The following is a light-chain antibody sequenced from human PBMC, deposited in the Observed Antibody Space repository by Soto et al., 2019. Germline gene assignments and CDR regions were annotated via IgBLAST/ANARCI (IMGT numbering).Light chain of an antibody. CDR3: QQRSNWIT. Sequence: EIVLTQSPATLSLFPGERATLSCRASQSVGGSLAWYQQKPGQAPRLLLYDTSSRATGIPARFSGSGSGTDFTLTISSLEPEDFAVYYCQQRSNWITFSQGTRLEIE. CDR1: QSVGGS. CDR2: DTS. J-gene: IGKJ5*01. V-gene: IGKV3-11*01.